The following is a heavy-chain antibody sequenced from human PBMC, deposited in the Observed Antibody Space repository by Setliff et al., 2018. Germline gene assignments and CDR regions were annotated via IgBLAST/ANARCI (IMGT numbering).Heavy chain of an antibody. V-gene: IGHV4-4*07. CDR1: GGSINEYY. CDR2: IYSDENT. Sequence: PSETLSLTCSVSGGSINEYYWSWFRQPAGKGLEWIGRIYSDENTDYNPSLKSRVTMSADTSKNQLSLTLTSVTAADTAVYYCARDGNNWNDLDYWGHGTLVTVSS. D-gene: IGHD1-20*01. J-gene: IGHJ4*01. CDR3: ARDGNNWNDLDY.